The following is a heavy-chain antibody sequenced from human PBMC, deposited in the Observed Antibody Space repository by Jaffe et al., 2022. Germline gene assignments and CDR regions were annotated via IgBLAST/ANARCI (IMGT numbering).Heavy chain of an antibody. J-gene: IGHJ4*02. Sequence: QVQLVQSGAEVKKPGSSVKVSCKASGGTFSSYAISWVRQAPGQGLEWMGGIIPIFGTANYAQKFQGRVTITTDESTSTAYMELSSLRSEDTAVYYCARHPRSGYDTTSILTDPYCFDYWGQGTLVTVSS. CDR1: GGTFSSYA. CDR3: ARHPRSGYDTTSILTDPYCFDY. V-gene: IGHV1-69*05. D-gene: IGHD3-3*01. CDR2: IIPIFGTA.